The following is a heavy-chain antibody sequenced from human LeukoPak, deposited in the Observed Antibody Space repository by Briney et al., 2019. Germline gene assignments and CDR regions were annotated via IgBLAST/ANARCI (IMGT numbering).Heavy chain of an antibody. CDR1: GFTFSSYS. D-gene: IGHD6-19*01. CDR3: ALTTAYSTGWFRDFDY. CDR2: ISSSGGYI. V-gene: IGHV3-21*01. Sequence: GGSLRLSCAASGFTFSSYSMNWVRQAPGKGLEWVSSISSSGGYIYYADSVKGRFTISRDNAKNSLYLQMNSLRAEDTAVYYCALTTAYSTGWFRDFDYWGQGTLVTASS. J-gene: IGHJ4*02.